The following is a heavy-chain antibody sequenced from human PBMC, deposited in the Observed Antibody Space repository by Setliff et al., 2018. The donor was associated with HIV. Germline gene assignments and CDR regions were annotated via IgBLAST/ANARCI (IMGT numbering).Heavy chain of an antibody. CDR3: ARFQAWQLGRRGGYYYYMDV. D-gene: IGHD1-1*01. Sequence: SETLSLTCAVYGGSFSGYNWSWIRQPPGKGLEWIGEINHSGSTNYNPSLKTRVTISVDTSKNQFSLKLSSVTAADTAVYFCARFQAWQLGRRGGYYYYMDVWGKGTTVTVSS. CDR2: INHSGST. V-gene: IGHV4-34*01. J-gene: IGHJ6*03. CDR1: GGSFSGYN.